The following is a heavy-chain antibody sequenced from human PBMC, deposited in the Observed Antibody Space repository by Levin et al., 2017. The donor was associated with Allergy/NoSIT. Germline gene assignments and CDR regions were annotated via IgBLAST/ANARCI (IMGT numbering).Heavy chain of an antibody. CDR3: ARVDRIVVVAGAARFYYYGMGV. CDR2: ISSSNTYI. J-gene: IGHJ6*02. D-gene: IGHD2-15*01. Sequence: PGGSLRLSCAASGFTFSRYNMNWVRQAPGKGLEWVSSISSSNTYIYYAHSVKGRFAISRDNAKNSLYLQMDSLRAEDTAVYYCARVDRIVVVAGAARFYYYGMGVWGQGTTVTVSS. V-gene: IGHV3-21*01. CDR1: GFTFSRYN.